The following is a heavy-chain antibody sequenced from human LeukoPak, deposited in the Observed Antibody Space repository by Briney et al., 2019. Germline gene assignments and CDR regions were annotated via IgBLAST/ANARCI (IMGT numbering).Heavy chain of an antibody. CDR2: INTDGSST. J-gene: IGHJ4*02. D-gene: IGHD7-27*01. CDR1: GFTFSSYW. V-gene: IGHV3-74*01. Sequence: HSGGSLRLSCAASGFTFSSYWMHWVRQAPGKGLVWVSRINTDGSSTSYADSVKGRFTISRDNAKNTLYLQMNSLRAEDTAVYYCARDGGGVSSTGDNFDYWGQGTLVTVSS. CDR3: ARDGGGVSSTGDNFDY.